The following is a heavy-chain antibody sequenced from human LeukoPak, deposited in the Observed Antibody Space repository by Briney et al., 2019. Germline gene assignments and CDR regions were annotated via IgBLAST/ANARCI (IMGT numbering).Heavy chain of an antibody. CDR2: ISYDGSNK. D-gene: IGHD5-18*01. CDR1: GFTFSSYS. V-gene: IGHV3-30*18. CDR3: AKDLSGIAGYTYGRGIDY. J-gene: IGHJ4*02. Sequence: GGSLRLSCAASGFTFSSYSMNWVRQAPGKGLEWVAVISYDGSNKYYADSVKGRFTISRDNSKNTLYLQMNSLRAEDTGVYYCAKDLSGIAGYTYGRGIDYWGQGTLVTASS.